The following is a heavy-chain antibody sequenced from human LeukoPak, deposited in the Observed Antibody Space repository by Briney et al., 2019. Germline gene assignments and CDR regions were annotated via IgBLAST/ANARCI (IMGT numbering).Heavy chain of an antibody. J-gene: IGHJ6*03. D-gene: IGHD2-2*02. CDR2: ISYIGST. V-gene: IGHV4-59*08. CDR3: ARHRRVVVPAAIISGYYYYMDV. Sequence: SETLSLTCAVSADSFSSHYWTWIRQPPGKGLEWIGYISYIGSTNYNPSLKSRVTISIDTSKNQFSLKLSSVTAADTAVYYCARHRRVVVPAAIISGYYYYMDVWGKGTTVTVSS. CDR1: ADSFSSHY.